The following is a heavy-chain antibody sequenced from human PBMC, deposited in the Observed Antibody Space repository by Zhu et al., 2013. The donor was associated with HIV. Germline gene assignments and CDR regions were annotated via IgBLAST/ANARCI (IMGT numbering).Heavy chain of an antibody. V-gene: IGHV1-69*01. CDR2: IIPIFGTA. J-gene: IGHJ6*02. CDR3: ARDGPXKWYYDFWSGPNYYYYGMDV. CDR1: GGTFSSYA. Sequence: QVQLVQSGAEVKKPGSSVKVSCKASGGTFSSYAISWVRQAPGQGLEWMGGIIPIFGTANYAQKFQGRVTITADESTSTAYMELSSLRSEDTAVYYCARDGPXKWYYDFWSGPNYYYYGMDVVGQGTTVTVSS. D-gene: IGHD3-3*01.